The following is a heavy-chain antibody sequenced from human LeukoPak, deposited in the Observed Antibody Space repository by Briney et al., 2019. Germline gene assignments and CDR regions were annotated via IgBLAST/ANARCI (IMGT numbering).Heavy chain of an antibody. CDR3: ARAVYYYGSGSPDYYYGMDV. CDR1: GGTFSSYA. Sequence: SVKVSCKAPGGTFSSYAISWVRQAPGQGLEWMGGIIPIFGTANYAQKFQGRVTITADESTSTAYMELSSLRSEDTAVYYCARAVYYYGSGSPDYYYGMDVWGKGTTVTVSS. J-gene: IGHJ6*04. V-gene: IGHV1-69*13. D-gene: IGHD3-10*01. CDR2: IIPIFGTA.